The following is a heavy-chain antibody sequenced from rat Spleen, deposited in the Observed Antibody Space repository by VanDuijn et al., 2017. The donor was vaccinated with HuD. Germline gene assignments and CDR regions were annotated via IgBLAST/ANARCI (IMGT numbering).Heavy chain of an antibody. Sequence: QVRLKESGPGLVQPSQTLSRTCTVSGFSLTNYNVHWVRQPTGKGVEWMGMIWTGGSTDFNSALKSRLSISRDTSKSQVFLKMNSLQTEDRATYYCAREVYRYNYFDYWGQGVMVTVSS. D-gene: IGHD1-9*01. J-gene: IGHJ2*01. CDR2: IWTGGST. V-gene: IGHV2-30*01. CDR3: AREVYRYNYFDY. CDR1: GFSLTNYN.